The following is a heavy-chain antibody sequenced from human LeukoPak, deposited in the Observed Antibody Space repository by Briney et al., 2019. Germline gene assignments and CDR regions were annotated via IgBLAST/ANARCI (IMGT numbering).Heavy chain of an antibody. CDR1: GGSISAYY. V-gene: IGHV4-4*07. CDR2: VYRTGNT. Sequence: PSETLSLTCSVSGGSISAYYWSWIRQPAGKGLEWIGRVYRTGNTNYNPSLQSRVTMSVDTSKNQISLRLRSVTAADTAVYFCARDDFEYSVHYGMDVWGHGTAVTVSS. CDR3: ARDDFEYSVHYGMDV. D-gene: IGHD3-9*01. J-gene: IGHJ6*02.